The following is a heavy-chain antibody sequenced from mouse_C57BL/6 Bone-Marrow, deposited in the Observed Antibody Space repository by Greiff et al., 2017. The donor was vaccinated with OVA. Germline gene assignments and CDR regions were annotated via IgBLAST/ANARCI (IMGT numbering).Heavy chain of an antibody. CDR2: IWSGGST. CDR3: ARNKRGLRRGYAMDY. J-gene: IGHJ4*01. D-gene: IGHD2-4*01. CDR1: GFSLTSYG. Sequence: QVQLQQPGPGLVQPSQSLSITCTVSGFSLTSYGVHWVRQSPGKGLEWLGVIWSGGSTDYNAAFISRLSIRKDNSKSQVFFKMNSLQADDTAIYYCARNKRGLRRGYAMDYWGQGTSVTVSS. V-gene: IGHV2-2*01.